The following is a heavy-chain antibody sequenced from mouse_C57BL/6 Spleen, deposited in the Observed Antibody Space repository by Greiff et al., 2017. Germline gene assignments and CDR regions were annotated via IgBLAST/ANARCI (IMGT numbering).Heavy chain of an antibody. V-gene: IGHV1-4*01. CDR1: GYTFTRYT. CDR3: ARGVNFYYFDY. CDR2: INPSSGYT. Sequence: QVNVKQSGAELARPGASVKMSCTASGYTFTRYTMPWVKQRPGQGLEWIGYINPSSGYTKYNQKFKDQATLTADKSSSKAYMQLSSLTSEDSAVYYCARGVNFYYFDYWGQGTTLTVSS. D-gene: IGHD4-1*02. J-gene: IGHJ2*01.